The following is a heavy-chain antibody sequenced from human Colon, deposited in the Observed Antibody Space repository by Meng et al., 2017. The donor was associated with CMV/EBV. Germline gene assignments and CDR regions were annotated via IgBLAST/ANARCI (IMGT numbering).Heavy chain of an antibody. CDR3: ARTGIVGAQQSGYWLAP. J-gene: IGHJ5*02. CDR1: GYTFTSYD. Sequence: ASVKVSCKASGYTFTSYDINWVRQATGQGLEWMGWMNPNSGNTGYAQKFQGRVTITRNTSISTAYMELSSLTSDDTAVYYCARTGIVGAQQSGYWLAPWGQGTRVTVSS. D-gene: IGHD1-26*01. V-gene: IGHV1-8*03. CDR2: MNPNSGNT.